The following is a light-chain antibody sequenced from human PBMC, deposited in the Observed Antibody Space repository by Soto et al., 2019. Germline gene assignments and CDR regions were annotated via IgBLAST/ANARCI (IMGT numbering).Light chain of an antibody. CDR2: KAS. J-gene: IGKJ1*01. Sequence: DIQMTQSPSTLSASVGDRVTITCRASQSISSWLAWYQLKPGKAPNLMIYKASSLQSGVPSRFSGSGSGTEFTLTISSLQPDDCGTYYCQQYNDKWTFGQGTKVEIK. V-gene: IGKV1-5*03. CDR3: QQYNDKWT. CDR1: QSISSW.